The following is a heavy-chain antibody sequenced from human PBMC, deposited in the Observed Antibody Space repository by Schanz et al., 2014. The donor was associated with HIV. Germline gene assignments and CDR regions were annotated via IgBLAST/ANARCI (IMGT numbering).Heavy chain of an antibody. CDR1: GFNFNNYA. D-gene: IGHD3-22*01. CDR2: ISESGGRT. V-gene: IGHV3-23*04. Sequence: GQLVESGGGLEQPGGSLRLSCAASGFNFNNYAMTWVRQAPGKGLEWVSSISESGGRTYYADSVNGRFTISRDNSKNTLYLQMTTLRIDDTAVYYCAKPEYDSRGNSQSHFDYWGQGTLVTVSS. J-gene: IGHJ4*02. CDR3: AKPEYDSRGNSQSHFDY.